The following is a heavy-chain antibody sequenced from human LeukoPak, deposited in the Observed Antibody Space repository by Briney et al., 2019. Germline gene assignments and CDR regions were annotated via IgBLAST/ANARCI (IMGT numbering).Heavy chain of an antibody. D-gene: IGHD5-12*01. Sequence: GGSLRLSCAASGFTLSSYAMSWVRQAPGKGLGWVSAISGSGGSTYYADSVKGRFTISRDNSKNTLYLQMNSLRAEDTAVYYCAKDFLRWLREFDYWGQGTLVTVSS. CDR3: AKDFLRWLREFDY. V-gene: IGHV3-23*01. CDR1: GFTLSSYA. J-gene: IGHJ4*02. CDR2: ISGSGGST.